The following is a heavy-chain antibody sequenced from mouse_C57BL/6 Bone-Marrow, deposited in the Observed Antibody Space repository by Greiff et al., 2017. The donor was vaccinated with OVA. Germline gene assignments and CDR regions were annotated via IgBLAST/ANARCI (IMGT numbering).Heavy chain of an antibody. CDR3: ARSEWRYWYFDV. V-gene: IGHV1-81*01. CDR1: GYTFTSYG. J-gene: IGHJ1*03. Sequence: VKLQESGAELARPGASVKLSCKASGYTFTSYGISWVKQRTGQGLEWIGEIYPRSGNTYYNEKFKGKATLTADKSSSTAYMELRSLTSEDSAVYFCARSEWRYWYFDVWGTGTTVTVSS. D-gene: IGHD1-3*01. CDR2: IYPRSGNT.